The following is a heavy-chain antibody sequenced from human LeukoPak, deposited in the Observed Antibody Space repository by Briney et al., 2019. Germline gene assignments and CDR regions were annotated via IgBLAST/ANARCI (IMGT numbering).Heavy chain of an antibody. CDR2: INHSGST. Sequence: SDTLSLTCAVSGYSISSSNWWGWIRQPPGKGLEWIGEINHSGSTNYNPSLKSRVTISVDTSKNQFSLKLSSVTAADTAVYYCARGAIQRWYYFDYWGQGTLVTVSS. J-gene: IGHJ4*02. V-gene: IGHV4-28*03. CDR1: GYSISSSNW. D-gene: IGHD1-1*01. CDR3: ARGAIQRWYYFDY.